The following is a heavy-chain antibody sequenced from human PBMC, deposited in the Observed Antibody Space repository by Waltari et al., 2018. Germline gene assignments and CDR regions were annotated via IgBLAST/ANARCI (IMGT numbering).Heavy chain of an antibody. CDR1: GYSISSGYY. CDR3: MLVPAAMGAEYFQH. J-gene: IGHJ1*01. Sequence: QVQLQESGPGLVKPSETLSLTCTVSGYSISSGYYWGWIRQPPGKGLEWIGSIYHSGSTYYTPSLKSRVTISVDTSKNQFSLKLSSVTAADTAVYYCMLVPAAMGAEYFQHWGQGTLVTVSS. V-gene: IGHV4-38-2*02. CDR2: IYHSGST. D-gene: IGHD2-2*01.